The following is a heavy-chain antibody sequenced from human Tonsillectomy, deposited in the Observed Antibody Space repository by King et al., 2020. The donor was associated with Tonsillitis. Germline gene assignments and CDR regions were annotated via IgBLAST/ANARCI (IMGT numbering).Heavy chain of an antibody. D-gene: IGHD3-22*01. CDR1: GYSLTNYW. V-gene: IGHV5-51*01. J-gene: IGHJ3*01. CDR3: ATEGCHDKGCHSLSALHV. CDR2: IYPADSET. Sequence: QLVQSGAEMKKPGESLKVSCEGSGYSLTNYWVAWVRQMPGKGPEWMGIIYPADSETRYSPSFEGQVTFSADTSINTAYLEWSNLKASDTAMYYCATEGCHDKGCHSLSALHVWGQGTMVTVSS.